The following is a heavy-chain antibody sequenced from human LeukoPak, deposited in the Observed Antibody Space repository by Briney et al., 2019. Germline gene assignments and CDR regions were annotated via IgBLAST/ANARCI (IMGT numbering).Heavy chain of an antibody. J-gene: IGHJ4*02. D-gene: IGHD1-7*01. CDR1: GFTFSSYG. CDR2: ISYDGSNK. Sequence: GRSLRLSCAASGFTFSSYGMHWVRQAPGKGLEWVAVISYDGSNKYYTDSVKGRFTTSRDNSKNTLYLQVNSLRAEDTAVYYCAKDSWNYFLGGSRPRHFDYWGQGTLVTVSS. CDR3: AKDSWNYFLGGSRPRHFDY. V-gene: IGHV3-30*18.